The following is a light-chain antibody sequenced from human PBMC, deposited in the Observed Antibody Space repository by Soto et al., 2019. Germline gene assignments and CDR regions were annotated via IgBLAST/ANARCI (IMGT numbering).Light chain of an antibody. Sequence: QSALTQPASVSGSPGQSITISCTRTSSDVGGYHYVSWYQQHPGKAPKLLIYGVTNRPSRVSDRFSGSNSGNTASLAISGHQAEDQADYYCSSYAPTNTPIWLFGGGTKLTVL. CDR1: SSDVGGYHY. V-gene: IGLV2-14*01. CDR3: SSYAPTNTPIWL. CDR2: GVT. J-gene: IGLJ3*02.